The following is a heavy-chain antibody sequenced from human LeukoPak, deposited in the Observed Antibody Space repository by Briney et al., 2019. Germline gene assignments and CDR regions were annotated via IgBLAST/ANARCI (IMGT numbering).Heavy chain of an antibody. CDR3: ARWGGYCSGGNCYPLYYFDY. V-gene: IGHV5-51*01. CDR1: GYSFTNYW. CDR2: INLRDSDT. J-gene: IGHJ4*02. D-gene: IGHD2-15*01. Sequence: GESLKISCKGSGYSFTNYWIGWVRQMPGKGLEWMGIINLRDSDTRYSPSFQGQVTISADKSIGTAYLQWSSLKASDTAMYYCARWGGYCSGGNCYPLYYFDYWGQGTLVTVSS.